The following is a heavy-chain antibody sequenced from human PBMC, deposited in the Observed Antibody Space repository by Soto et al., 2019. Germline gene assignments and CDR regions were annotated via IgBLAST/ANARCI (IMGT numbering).Heavy chain of an antibody. Sequence: PGGSLRLSCAASGFTLSSFTMNWVRQAPGKGLEWVSFIGTSNSHIYYADSVRGRFTISRDNAKNTLYLQMSSLRAEDTAVYYCLKYSGGRHWHLSYRAQRTLVPVSS. D-gene: IGHD6-19*01. CDR1: GFTLSSFT. CDR2: IGTSNSHI. CDR3: LKYSGGRHWHLSY. J-gene: IGHJ1*01. V-gene: IGHV3-21*01.